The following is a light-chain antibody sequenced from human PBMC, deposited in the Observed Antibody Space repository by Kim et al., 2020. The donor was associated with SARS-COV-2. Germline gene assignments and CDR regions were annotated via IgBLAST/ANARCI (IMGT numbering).Light chain of an antibody. CDR2: DVT. CDR1: RNDVGGYNT. CDR3: SSHTTSSTYV. J-gene: IGLJ1*01. V-gene: IGLV2-14*03. Sequence: GQSMTYSSTGTRNDVGGYNTVTWYQQHPGKAPKLIIYDVTERASGVSSRFSGSQSGNTAFLTISGLRAEDETDYYCSSHTTSSTYVFGSGTKVTVL.